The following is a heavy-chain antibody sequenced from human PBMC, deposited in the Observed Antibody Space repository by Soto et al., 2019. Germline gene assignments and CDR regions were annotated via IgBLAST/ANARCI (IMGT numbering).Heavy chain of an antibody. CDR1: GFTFSSFA. CDR2: ISGSGGRT. J-gene: IGHJ2*01. CDR3: AKDPSGATSWYYWYFVL. V-gene: IGHV3-23*01. D-gene: IGHD6-13*01. Sequence: EVQLLESGGGLVQPGGSLRLSCAASGFTFSSFAVSWVRQAPGKGLEWVSAISGSGGRTYYADSGKGRFTISRDNSKSTLYLQMNSLGVDDTAVYYCAKDPSGATSWYYWYFVLWGRGTLVTVSS.